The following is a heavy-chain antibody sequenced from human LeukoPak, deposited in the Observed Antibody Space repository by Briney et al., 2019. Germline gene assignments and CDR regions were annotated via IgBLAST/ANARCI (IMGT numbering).Heavy chain of an antibody. V-gene: IGHV1-2*02. CDR2: INPNSGGT. J-gene: IGHJ4*02. Sequence: GASVKVSCKASGYTFTGYYMHWVRQAPGQGLEWMGWINPNSGGTSYAQKFQGRVTVTRDTSISTAYMELTRLTSDDTAAYYCARDPIDGYYYFDYWGQGTLVTVSS. CDR1: GYTFTGYY. CDR3: ARDPIDGYYYFDY. D-gene: IGHD5-24*01.